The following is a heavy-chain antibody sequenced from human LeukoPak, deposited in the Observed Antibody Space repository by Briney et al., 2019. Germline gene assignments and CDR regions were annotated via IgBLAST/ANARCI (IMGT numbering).Heavy chain of an antibody. CDR2: ISGGGGST. CDR1: GFTFRNYG. Sequence: PGGSLRLSCAASGFTFRNYGMSWVRQAPGKGLEWVSIISGGGGSTYYADSMKGRFTISRDNSKNTLYLQMNSLRVEDTAVYYCAGGAHYDFWRISCDYWGQGTLVTVSS. CDR3: AGGAHYDFWRISCDY. D-gene: IGHD3-3*01. J-gene: IGHJ4*02. V-gene: IGHV3-23*01.